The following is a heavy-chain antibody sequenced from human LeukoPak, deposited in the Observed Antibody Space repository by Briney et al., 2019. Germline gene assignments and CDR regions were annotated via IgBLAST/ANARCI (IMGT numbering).Heavy chain of an antibody. J-gene: IGHJ4*02. D-gene: IGHD5-12*01. CDR1: GFTFSNYW. V-gene: IGHV3-7*02. CDR2: IIQDGSEE. Sequence: PGGSLRLSCATSGFTFSNYWMSWVRQAPGKGLEWVANIIQDGSEEYYVDSVRGRFTISRDNAKNSLYLQMNSLRAEDTAVYYCARPYDSNRDHSGYGYWGRGTLVTV. CDR3: ARPYDSNRDHSGYGY.